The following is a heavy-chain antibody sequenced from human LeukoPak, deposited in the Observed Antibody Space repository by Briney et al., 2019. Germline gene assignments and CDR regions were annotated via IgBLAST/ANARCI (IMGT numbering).Heavy chain of an antibody. CDR1: GFNFDEYA. D-gene: IGHD2-15*01. J-gene: IGHJ4*02. Sequence: PGRSLRLSCAGSGFNFDEYAMHWVRQPPGKGLEWVSGISSNSDDIGYADSVKGRFTISRDSAKKSLYLQMNSLRAEDTALYYCAKDRYCTSSSCPIDYWGRGTLVTVSS. CDR3: AKDRYCTSSSCPIDY. V-gene: IGHV3-9*01. CDR2: ISSNSDDI.